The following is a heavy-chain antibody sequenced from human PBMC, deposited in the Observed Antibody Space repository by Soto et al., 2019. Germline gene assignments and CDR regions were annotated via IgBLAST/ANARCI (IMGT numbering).Heavy chain of an antibody. CDR2: IRSYNGDT. Sequence: QAQLVQSGAEVNKPGASVKVSCKASGYTFTTYGISWVRQAPGQGLEWMGWIRSYNGDTNYAQNLQDRVTMTTDTSTSTAYMELRSLRSDDTAVYYCARIPLGYYYGMDIWGQGTTVTVSS. CDR1: GYTFTTYG. D-gene: IGHD3-16*01. V-gene: IGHV1-18*01. CDR3: ARIPLGYYYGMDI. J-gene: IGHJ6*02.